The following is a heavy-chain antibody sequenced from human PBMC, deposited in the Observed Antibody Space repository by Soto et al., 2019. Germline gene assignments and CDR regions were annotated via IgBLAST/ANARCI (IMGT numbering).Heavy chain of an antibody. CDR2: VADSGKS. CDR1: GGSPSYYY. J-gene: IGHJ6*02. CDR3: ARDLPRRPYGGSTYGMDV. D-gene: IGHD2-15*01. Sequence: PSDTMAVTSTVAGGSPSYYYWSWVRQPPGKGLEWIGNVADSGKSSYSPSLRSRLTISVDTSNTRLSLKLSSVTAADTAVYYCARDLPRRPYGGSTYGMDVWGQGTTVTVSS. V-gene: IGHV4-59*01.